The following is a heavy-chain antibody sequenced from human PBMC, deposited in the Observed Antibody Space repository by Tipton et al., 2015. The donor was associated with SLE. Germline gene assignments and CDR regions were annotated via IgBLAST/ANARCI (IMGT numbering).Heavy chain of an antibody. Sequence: SLRLSCAASGFTFSSYWMSWVRQAPGKGLEWVASIKQDGSEKYYVGSVKGRFTISRDNAKNSLYLQMNSLRAEDTAVYYCASYYDSSGYPENYFDYWGQGTLVTVSS. J-gene: IGHJ4*02. CDR2: IKQDGSEK. CDR3: ASYYDSSGYPENYFDY. CDR1: GFTFSSYW. V-gene: IGHV3-7*01. D-gene: IGHD3-22*01.